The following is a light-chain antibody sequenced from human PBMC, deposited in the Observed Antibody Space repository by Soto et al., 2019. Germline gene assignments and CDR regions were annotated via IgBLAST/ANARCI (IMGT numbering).Light chain of an antibody. CDR2: GAS. CDR3: LQNSDYTFT. V-gene: IGKV1-17*01. Sequence: DIQLTQCPSSLSASVGDRVTITCRASQGIRDALGWYQQKPGKVPKRLIYGASSLQSGVPSRFSGTGSGTQFTLTISSLQPEDFATYYGLQNSDYTFTFAPGTKVDX. CDR1: QGIRDA. J-gene: IGKJ3*01.